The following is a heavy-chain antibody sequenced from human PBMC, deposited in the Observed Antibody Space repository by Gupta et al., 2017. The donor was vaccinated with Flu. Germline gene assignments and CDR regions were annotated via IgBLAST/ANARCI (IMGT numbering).Heavy chain of an antibody. CDR3: AREKFCSTASCYRWFDP. Sequence: QPVQPATEPTQPAASMSVSCRPSGYTFTPGLIHWMRQAPGQGLEWMGRINPHSRSTNYEQKFQGRVTMTMDTSISTAYMDLNRLRSDDTAVYYCAREKFCSTASCYRWFDPWGQGALVTVSS. V-gene: IGHV1-2*06. CDR1: GYTFTPGL. D-gene: IGHD2-2*02. CDR2: INPHSRST. J-gene: IGHJ5*02.